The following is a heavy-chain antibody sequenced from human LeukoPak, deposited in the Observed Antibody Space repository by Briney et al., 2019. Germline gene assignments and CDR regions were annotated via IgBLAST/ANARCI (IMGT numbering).Heavy chain of an antibody. CDR1: GGSISSYY. V-gene: IGHV4-4*07. CDR3: ARDLHGYSYGSSYYYTDV. Sequence: PSETLSLTCTVSGGSISSYYWSWIRQPAGKGLEWIGRIYTSGSTNYNPSLKSRVTMSVDTSKNQFSLKLSSVTAADTAVYYCARDLHGYSYGSSYYYTDVWGKGTTVTVSS. D-gene: IGHD5-18*01. CDR2: IYTSGST. J-gene: IGHJ6*03.